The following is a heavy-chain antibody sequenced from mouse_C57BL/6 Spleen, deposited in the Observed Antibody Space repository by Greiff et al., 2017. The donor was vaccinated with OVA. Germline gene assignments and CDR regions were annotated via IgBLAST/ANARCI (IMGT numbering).Heavy chain of an antibody. J-gene: IGHJ3*01. CDR1: GYTFTSYW. CDR2: IDPSDSFT. Sequence: QVQLQQPGAELVMPGASVKLSCKASGYTFTSYWMHWVKQRPGQGLEWIGEIDPSDSFTNYNQKFKGKSTLTVDKSSSTAYMQLSSLTSEDSAVYYCARERFNYSAWFAYWGQGTLVTVSA. D-gene: IGHD2-1*01. CDR3: ARERFNYSAWFAY. V-gene: IGHV1-69*01.